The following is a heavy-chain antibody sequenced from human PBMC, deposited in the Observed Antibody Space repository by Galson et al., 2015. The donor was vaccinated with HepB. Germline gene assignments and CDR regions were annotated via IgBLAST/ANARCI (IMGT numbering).Heavy chain of an antibody. CDR1: GYTFSTYS. V-gene: IGHV1-18*01. CDR3: ARGALVVGVAATLNNWFDP. D-gene: IGHD2-15*01. Sequence: SVKVSCKVSGYTFSTYSVTWVRQAPGQGLERMGWISAYNRKTNYAQKFQGRVSMTTDTSTSTVYMELRRLRSDDTAIYYCARGALVVGVAATLNNWFDPWGQGTLVTVSS. CDR2: ISAYNRKT. J-gene: IGHJ5*02.